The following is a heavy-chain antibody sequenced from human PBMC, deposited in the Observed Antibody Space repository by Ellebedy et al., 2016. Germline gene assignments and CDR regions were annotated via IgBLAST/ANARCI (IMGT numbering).Heavy chain of an antibody. Sequence: ASVKVSCKASGFTFTNYAMHWVRQAPGQRPEWMGWINAGNGNTKYSQKFQGRVTITRDTSASTAYMELSSLRSEDTAVYFCARSSAYYSLGFDYWGQGTLVTVSS. J-gene: IGHJ4*02. CDR3: ARSSAYYSLGFDY. D-gene: IGHD3-22*01. V-gene: IGHV1-3*01. CDR1: GFTFTNYA. CDR2: INAGNGNT.